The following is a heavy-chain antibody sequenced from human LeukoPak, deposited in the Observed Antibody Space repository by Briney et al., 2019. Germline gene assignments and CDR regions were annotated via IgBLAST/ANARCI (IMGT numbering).Heavy chain of an antibody. J-gene: IGHJ1*01. Sequence: SETLSLTCGVNGGSFSSYYWSWIRQPPGKGLEWIGEINHSGSTNYNPSLKSRVTISVDTSKNQFSLKLSSVTAADTAVYYCARQYSSGWYKGYFQYWGQGTLVTVSS. V-gene: IGHV4-34*01. CDR2: INHSGST. CDR1: GGSFSSYY. D-gene: IGHD6-19*01. CDR3: ARQYSSGWYKGYFQY.